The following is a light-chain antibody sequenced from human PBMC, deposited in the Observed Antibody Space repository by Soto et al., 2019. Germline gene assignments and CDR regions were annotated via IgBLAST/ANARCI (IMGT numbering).Light chain of an antibody. V-gene: IGKV1-5*03. Sequence: TQMTQSPFTLSASVGARVSITCRASRDIGTWLAWFQQKPGRAPNLLIYRASTLARGVPSRFSGSGSGTEFTLTISSLQPDDFATYYCHRHETYPLAFGGGTKVDIK. J-gene: IGKJ4*01. CDR1: RDIGTW. CDR3: HRHETYPLA. CDR2: RAS.